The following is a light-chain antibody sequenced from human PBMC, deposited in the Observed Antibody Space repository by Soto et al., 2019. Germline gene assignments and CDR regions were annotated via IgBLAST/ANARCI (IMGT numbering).Light chain of an antibody. CDR2: DAS. CDR1: QDISNY. CDR3: QQYDNLPIT. J-gene: IGKJ5*01. Sequence: DIQMTQSPSSLSASVGDRVTITGQASQDISNYLNWYQQKPGKAPKLLIYDASNLETGVPSRFSGSGSGTDFTFTISSLQPEDIATYSCQQYDNLPITCGQGTRLEIK. V-gene: IGKV1-33*01.